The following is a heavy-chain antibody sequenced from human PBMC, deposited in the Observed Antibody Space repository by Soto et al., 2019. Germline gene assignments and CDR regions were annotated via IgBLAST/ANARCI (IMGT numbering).Heavy chain of an antibody. CDR3: ARKSLDIDF. CDR2: ISGSGNTT. CDR1: GFIFSNYA. V-gene: IGHV3-23*01. Sequence: EVQLLESGGGLVQPGGSLRLSCIASGFIFSNYAMTWVRQAPGRGLEWVSTISGSGNTTYYTDSIKGHFTISRDNSKTTLYLQMRGLRPEDTAVYFCARKSLDIDFWGQGTLVTVSS. D-gene: IGHD3-9*01. J-gene: IGHJ4*02.